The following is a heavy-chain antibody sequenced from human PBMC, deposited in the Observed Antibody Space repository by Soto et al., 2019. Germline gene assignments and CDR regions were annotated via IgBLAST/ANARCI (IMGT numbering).Heavy chain of an antibody. J-gene: IGHJ6*02. CDR2: IYYRGST. V-gene: IGHV4-59*11. CDR3: ARDGREYSGMDV. Sequence: AETLSLTCTVSGGSISSHYWSLVRQSPGKGLEWIGHIYYRGSTTYNPSLRSRSTISVDTSNNQFSLKLNSVTTADKAVYYCARDGREYSGMDVWGQGASVTVSS. D-gene: IGHD1-26*01. CDR1: GGSISSHY.